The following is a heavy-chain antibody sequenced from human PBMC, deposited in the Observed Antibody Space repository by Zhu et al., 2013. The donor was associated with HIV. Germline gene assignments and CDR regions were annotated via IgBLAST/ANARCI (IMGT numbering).Heavy chain of an antibody. J-gene: IGHJ6*03. CDR2: ISTYYGNT. V-gene: IGHV1-18*01. D-gene: IGHD2-2*01. CDR1: GYTLNNYG. Sequence: QVQLMQSGAEVKKPGASVKVSCKASGYTLNNYGISWVRQAPGQGLDWVGWISTYYGNTNYAQRLQGRLTMTTDTSTNTAYMELRSLRSDDTAVYYCIRGPGYCSSTSCSDYYYSMDVWGKGTTVTVSS. CDR3: IRGPGYCSSTSCSDYYYSMDV.